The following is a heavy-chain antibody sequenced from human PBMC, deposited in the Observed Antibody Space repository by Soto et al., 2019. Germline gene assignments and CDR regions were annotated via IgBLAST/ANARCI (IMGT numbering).Heavy chain of an antibody. V-gene: IGHV3-30*18. J-gene: IGHJ4*02. Sequence: PGGSLRLSCAASGFTFSSYGMHWVRQAPGKGLEWVAVISYDGSNKYYADSVKGRFTISRDNSKNTLYLQMNSLRAEDTAVYYCAKDRDYGSGSPGYWGQGTLVTVSS. CDR2: ISYDGSNK. CDR3: AKDRDYGSGSPGY. D-gene: IGHD3-10*01. CDR1: GFTFSSYG.